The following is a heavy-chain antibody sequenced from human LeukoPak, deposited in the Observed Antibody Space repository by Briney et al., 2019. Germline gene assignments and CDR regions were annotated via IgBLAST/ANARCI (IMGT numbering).Heavy chain of an antibody. CDR2: ISPNSGGT. J-gene: IGHJ4*02. V-gene: IGHV1-2*02. Sequence: ASVKVSCKASGYTFTGYYMHWVRQAPGQGLEWMGWISPNSGGTNYAQKFQGRVTMTRDTSISTAYMELSTLRSDDTAVYYCARDGSGSYYRGPYFDYWGQGTLVTVSS. CDR1: GYTFTGYY. CDR3: ARDGSGSYYRGPYFDY. D-gene: IGHD3-10*01.